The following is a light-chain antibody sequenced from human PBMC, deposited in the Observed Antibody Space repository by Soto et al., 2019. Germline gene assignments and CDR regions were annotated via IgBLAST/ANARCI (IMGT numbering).Light chain of an antibody. Sequence: QSVLTQPPSVSAAPGQTVTISCSGSSSNIGNNFVSWYQQLPGAAPKVLIHDNNKRPSGIPDRFSGSKSGTSGTLDITGLQTGDEADYYCGAWDSSLSAVVFGGGTKLTVL. J-gene: IGLJ2*01. CDR3: GAWDSSLSAVV. CDR1: SSNIGNNF. V-gene: IGLV1-51*01. CDR2: DNN.